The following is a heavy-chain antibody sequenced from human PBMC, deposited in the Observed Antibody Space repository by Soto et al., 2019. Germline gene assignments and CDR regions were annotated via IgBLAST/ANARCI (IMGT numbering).Heavy chain of an antibody. J-gene: IGHJ6*02. Sequence: QVQLVQSGAEVKKPGASVKVSCKASGYTFTSYGISWVRQAPGQGLEWMGWISAYNGNTNYAQKLQGRVTMTTDTATGTAYMELRSLRSDDTAVYYGASQDVGIYYYYGMDVWGQGTTVTVSS. CDR1: GYTFTSYG. CDR2: ISAYNGNT. CDR3: ASQDVGIYYYYGMDV. D-gene: IGHD3-16*01. V-gene: IGHV1-18*04.